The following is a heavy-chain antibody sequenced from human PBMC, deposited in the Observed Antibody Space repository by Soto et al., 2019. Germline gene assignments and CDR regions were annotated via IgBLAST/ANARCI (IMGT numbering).Heavy chain of an antibody. J-gene: IGHJ4*02. Sequence: PSETLSLTCTVSGGSISSYYWSWIRQPPGKGLEWIGYIYYSGSTNYNPSLKSRVTISVDTSKNQFSLKLSSVTAADTAVYYCARESADYDSSGYYYKYFDYWGQGTLVTVSS. CDR2: IYYSGST. V-gene: IGHV4-59*01. CDR3: ARESADYDSSGYYYKYFDY. D-gene: IGHD3-22*01. CDR1: GGSISSYY.